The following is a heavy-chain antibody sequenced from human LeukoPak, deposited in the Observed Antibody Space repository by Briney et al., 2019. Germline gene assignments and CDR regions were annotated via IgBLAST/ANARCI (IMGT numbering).Heavy chain of an antibody. CDR3: ARTPDISGYYMYYFDY. J-gene: IGHJ4*02. Sequence: SVKVSCKASGGTFSSYAISWVRQAPGQGLEWMGGIIPIFGTANYAQKFQGRVTITADESTSTAYMELSSLRSEDTAVYYCARTPDISGYYMYYFDYWGQGTLVTVSS. D-gene: IGHD3-22*01. CDR2: IIPIFGTA. CDR1: GGTFSSYA. V-gene: IGHV1-69*01.